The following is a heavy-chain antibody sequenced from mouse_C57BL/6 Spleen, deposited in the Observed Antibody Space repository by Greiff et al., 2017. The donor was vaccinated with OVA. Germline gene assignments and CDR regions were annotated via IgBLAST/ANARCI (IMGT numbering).Heavy chain of an antibody. CDR3: ARTFITTVVDYAMDY. J-gene: IGHJ4*01. CDR1: GYAFSSSW. Sequence: VKLLESGPELVKPGASVKISCKASGYAFSSSWMNWVKQRPGKGLEWIGRIYPGDGDTNYNGKFKGKATLTADKSSSTAYMQLSSLTSEDSAVYFCARTFITTVVDYAMDYWGQGTSVTVSS. CDR2: IYPGDGDT. V-gene: IGHV1-82*01. D-gene: IGHD1-1*01.